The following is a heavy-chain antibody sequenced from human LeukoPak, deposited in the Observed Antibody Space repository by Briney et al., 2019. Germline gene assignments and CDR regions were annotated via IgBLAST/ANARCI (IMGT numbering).Heavy chain of an antibody. Sequence: KPSETLSLTCAVYGGSFSGYYWSWIRQPPGKGLEWIGEINHSGSTNYNPSLKSRVTISVDGSKNQFSLKLSSVTAADTAVYYCARVRVVRGYYDSSGYVFDYWGQGTPVTVSS. V-gene: IGHV4-34*01. D-gene: IGHD3-22*01. CDR3: ARVRVVRGYYDSSGYVFDY. CDR2: INHSGST. J-gene: IGHJ4*02. CDR1: GGSFSGYY.